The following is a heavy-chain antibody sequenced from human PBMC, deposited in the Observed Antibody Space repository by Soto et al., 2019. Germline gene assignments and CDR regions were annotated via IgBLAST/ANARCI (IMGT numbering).Heavy chain of an antibody. J-gene: IGHJ5*02. CDR3: ARTGDFWSGYHDNWFDP. D-gene: IGHD3-3*01. V-gene: IGHV4-34*01. CDR1: GGSFSGYY. CDR2: INHSGST. Sequence: PSETLSLTCAVYGGSFSGYYWSWIRQPPGKGLEWIGEINHSGSTNYNPSLKSRVTISVDTSKNQFSLKLSSVTAADTAVYYCARTGDFWSGYHDNWFDPWGQGTLVTVS.